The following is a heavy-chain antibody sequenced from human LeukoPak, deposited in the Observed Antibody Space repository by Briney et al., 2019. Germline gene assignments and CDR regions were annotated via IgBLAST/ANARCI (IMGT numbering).Heavy chain of an antibody. CDR1: GGTFSSYA. D-gene: IGHD2-2*02. V-gene: IGHV1-69*01. Sequence: VASVKVSCKASGGTFSSYAISWVRQAPGQGLEWMGGIIPIFGTANYAQKFQGRVTITADESTSTAYMELSSLRSEDTAVYYCASFGEDIVVVPAAITSGYYMDAWGKGTTVTVSS. CDR2: IIPIFGTA. CDR3: ASFGEDIVVVPAAITSGYYMDA. J-gene: IGHJ6*03.